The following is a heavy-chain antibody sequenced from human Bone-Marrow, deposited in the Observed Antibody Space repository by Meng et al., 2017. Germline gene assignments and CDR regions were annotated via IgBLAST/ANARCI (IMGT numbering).Heavy chain of an antibody. J-gene: IGHJ4*02. CDR1: GGGSSGFA. Sequence: SGAGVLSPSDTLSRAGSICGGGSSGFAWTWPRRPPGRVLEWIGEINHSGSTNYNPSLKSRVTISVDTSKNQFSLNLSSVTAADTAVYYCARAYYGSGSYYQNWGQGTLVTVSS. CDR2: INHSGST. V-gene: IGHV4-34*01. CDR3: ARAYYGSGSYYQN. D-gene: IGHD3-10*01.